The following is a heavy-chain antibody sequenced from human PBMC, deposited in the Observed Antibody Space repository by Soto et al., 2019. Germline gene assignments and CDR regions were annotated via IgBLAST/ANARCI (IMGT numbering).Heavy chain of an antibody. J-gene: IGHJ4*02. Sequence: PGASLKISCRGSGYNFTNYWIGWVRQMPGKGLEWMGIIYPGDSNTRYSPSFQGQVTISADKSMTTAYLQWSSLKASDSAIYYCARCPAARQWLLCDFWGQGTLVTVSS. CDR3: ARCPAARQWLLCDF. CDR1: GYNFTNYW. D-gene: IGHD2-2*01. V-gene: IGHV5-51*01. CDR2: IYPGDSNT.